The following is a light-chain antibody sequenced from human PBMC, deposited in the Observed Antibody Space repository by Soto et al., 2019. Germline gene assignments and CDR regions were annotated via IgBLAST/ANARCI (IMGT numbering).Light chain of an antibody. CDR3: QHYNNWLGT. CDR2: DAS. V-gene: IGKV3D-15*01. Sequence: EIVLTQSPGTLSLSPGEIATLSFRASQSVINNYLAWYQQKPGQAPRLLIYDASNRATGIPARFSGSGSGTDFTLTISSLQSEDFAVYYCQHYNNWLGTFGGGTKVDIK. CDR1: QSVINN. J-gene: IGKJ4*01.